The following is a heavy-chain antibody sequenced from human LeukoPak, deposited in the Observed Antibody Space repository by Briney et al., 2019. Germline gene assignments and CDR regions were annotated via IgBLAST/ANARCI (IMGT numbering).Heavy chain of an antibody. CDR1: GFTFSSYW. V-gene: IGHV3-7*01. Sequence: GGSLRLSCAASGFTFSSYWMSWVRQAPGKGLEWVANIKQDGSEKYYVDSVKGRFTISRDNAKNSLYLQMNSLRAEDTAVYYCARAAYGSDPEGFDYWGQGTLVTVSS. CDR3: ARAAYGSDPEGFDY. CDR2: IKQDGSEK. J-gene: IGHJ4*02. D-gene: IGHD3-10*01.